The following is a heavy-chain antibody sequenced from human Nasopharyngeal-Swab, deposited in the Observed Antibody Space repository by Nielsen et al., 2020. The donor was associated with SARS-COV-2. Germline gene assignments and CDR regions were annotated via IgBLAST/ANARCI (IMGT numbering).Heavy chain of an antibody. V-gene: IGHV7-4-1*02. J-gene: IGHJ4*02. Sequence: VRQMPGKGLEWMGWINTNTGNPTYAQGSTGRFVFSLDTSVSTAYLQISSLKAEDTAVYYCARGHDTSDYWGQGTLVTVSS. D-gene: IGHD3-9*01. CDR2: INTNTGNP. CDR3: ARGHDTSDY.